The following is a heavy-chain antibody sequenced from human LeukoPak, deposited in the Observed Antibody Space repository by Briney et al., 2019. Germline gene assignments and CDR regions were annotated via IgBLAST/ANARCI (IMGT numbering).Heavy chain of an antibody. Sequence: PSETLSLTCTVSGGSISGYYWNWIRQTPGKGLEWIGYVYSSGTTKYNAALKRRVTISVDTSKNQFSLKMNSVTAADTAVYYCARHSDYGSGSYYRRWFDPWGQGTLVTVSS. CDR2: VYSSGTT. J-gene: IGHJ5*02. V-gene: IGHV4-59*08. CDR1: GGSISGYY. CDR3: ARHSDYGSGSYYRRWFDP. D-gene: IGHD3-10*01.